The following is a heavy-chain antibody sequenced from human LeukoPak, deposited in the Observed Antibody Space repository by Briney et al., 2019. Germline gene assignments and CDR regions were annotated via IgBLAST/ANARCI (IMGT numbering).Heavy chain of an antibody. CDR3: ARHPGQHPIAVADGIGWFDP. D-gene: IGHD6-19*01. V-gene: IGHV4-59*08. CDR2: IYYSGST. CDR1: GGSISSYY. Sequence: SETLSLTCTVSGGSISSYYWSWIRQPPGKGLEWIGYIYYSGSTNYNPSLKSRVTISVDTSKNQFSLKLSSVTAADTAVYYCARHPGQHPIAVADGIGWFDPWGQGTLVTVSS. J-gene: IGHJ5*02.